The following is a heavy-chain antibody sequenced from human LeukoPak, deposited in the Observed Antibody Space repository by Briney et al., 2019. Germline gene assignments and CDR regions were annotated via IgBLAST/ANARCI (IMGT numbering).Heavy chain of an antibody. D-gene: IGHD2-2*01. J-gene: IGHJ4*02. Sequence: GGSLRLSCAASGFTFSTYAMSWVRQAPGQGLEWVSSISGDGGSTYYAESVKGRFTITRDNSKNTLYLQMNSLRAEDTAVYYCAKRPDCSTTNCFRFEYWGQGTLVTVSS. CDR3: AKRPDCSTTNCFRFEY. V-gene: IGHV3-23*01. CDR2: ISGDGGST. CDR1: GFTFSTYA.